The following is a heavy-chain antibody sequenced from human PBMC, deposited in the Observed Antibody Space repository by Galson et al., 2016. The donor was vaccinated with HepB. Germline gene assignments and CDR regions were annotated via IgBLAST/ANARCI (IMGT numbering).Heavy chain of an antibody. CDR2: IYSGGGT. Sequence: SLRLSCAASGFTVSNNFMRWVRQAPGKGLEWVSLIYSGGGTHYVDSVKGRFIFSRDNSKNTLYLQMNSLRVEDTAVYYCARGGNYGYTWGLGTLVTVSS. V-gene: IGHV3-53*01. D-gene: IGHD1-26*01. CDR1: GFTVSNNF. J-gene: IGHJ4*02. CDR3: ARGGNYGYT.